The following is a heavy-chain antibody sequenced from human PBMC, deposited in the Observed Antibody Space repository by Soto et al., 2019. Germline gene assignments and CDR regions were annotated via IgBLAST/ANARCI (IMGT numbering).Heavy chain of an antibody. J-gene: IGHJ4*02. CDR3: ARGEQYSGRIFDY. V-gene: IGHV6-1*01. CDR1: GDSVSSNSAA. Sequence: SQTLSLTCGISGDSVSSNSAAWNWLRQSPSRGLEWLGRTYYRPKWYNDYAVSVESRITINPDTSKNHFSLQLNFVTPEDTAVYFCARGEQYSGRIFDYWGQGTQVTVSS. CDR2: TYYRPKWYN. D-gene: IGHD1-26*01.